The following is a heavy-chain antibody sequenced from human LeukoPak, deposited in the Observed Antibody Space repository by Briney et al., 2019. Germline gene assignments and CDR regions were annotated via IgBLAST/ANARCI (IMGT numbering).Heavy chain of an antibody. CDR2: ISAYNGNT. CDR3: ARGAAAAGSPDY. D-gene: IGHD6-13*01. CDR1: DYTFTSYG. V-gene: IGHV1-18*01. J-gene: IGHJ4*02. Sequence: VASVKVSCKASDYTFTSYGISLVRQAPGQGLEWMGWISAYNGNTNYAQKLQGRVTMTTDTSTSTAYMELRSLRSDDTAVYYCARGAAAAGSPDYWGQGTLVTVSS.